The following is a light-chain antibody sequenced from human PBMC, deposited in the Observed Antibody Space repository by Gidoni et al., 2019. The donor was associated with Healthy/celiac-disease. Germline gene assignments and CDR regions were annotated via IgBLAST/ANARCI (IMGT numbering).Light chain of an antibody. J-gene: IGKJ2*01. CDR3: QQSYSTPPT. Sequence: DIKMTQSPSSLSASVGDRVTITYRASHSSSSYLNWYQQKPVNAPKLLIYAASWLQSGVPSRFRGSGSWRAFTLTISSLQPEDFSTYYCQQSYSTPPTFGQGTKLEIK. V-gene: IGKV1-39*01. CDR2: AAS. CDR1: HSSSSY.